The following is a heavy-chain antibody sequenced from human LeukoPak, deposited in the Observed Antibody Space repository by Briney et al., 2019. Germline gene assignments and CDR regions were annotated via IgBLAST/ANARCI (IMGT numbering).Heavy chain of an antibody. CDR1: GFTFSSYA. J-gene: IGHJ4*02. CDR2: ISGSGGST. CDR3: AKDRTGSQRRGYFDY. V-gene: IGHV3-23*01. D-gene: IGHD3/OR15-3a*01. Sequence: PGGSLRLSCAASGFTFSSYAMSWVRQAPGKGLEWVSAISGSGGSTYYADSVKGRFTISRDNSKNTLYLQMNSLRAEDTAVYYCAKDRTGSQRRGYFDYWGQGTLVTVSS.